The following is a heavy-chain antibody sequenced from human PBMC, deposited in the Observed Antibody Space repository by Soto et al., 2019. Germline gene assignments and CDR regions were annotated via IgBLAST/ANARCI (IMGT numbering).Heavy chain of an antibody. CDR2: INPNSGGT. Sequence: ASVKVSCKATGYTFTGYHMHWVRQAPGQGLEWMGWINPNSGGTNYAQKFQGWVTMTRDTSISTAYMELSRLRSDDTAVYYCARDLVTAAGSYYFYYGTDVWGQGTTVTVSS. D-gene: IGHD6-13*01. J-gene: IGHJ6*02. V-gene: IGHV1-2*04. CDR1: GYTFTGYH. CDR3: ARDLVTAAGSYYFYYGTDV.